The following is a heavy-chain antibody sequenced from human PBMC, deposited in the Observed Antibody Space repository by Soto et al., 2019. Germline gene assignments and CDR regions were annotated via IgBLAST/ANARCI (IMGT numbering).Heavy chain of an antibody. J-gene: IGHJ4*02. CDR1: GFTFSSYA. Sequence: EVQLLESGGGLVQPGGSLRLSCAASGFTFSSYAMSWVRQAPGKGLEWVSAISGSGGSTYYADSVKGRFTISRDNSTNPLYPRMNSLRGKDMAVYYCANLGQYYDFWSGTDLDFDYWGQGTLVTVSS. V-gene: IGHV3-23*01. CDR3: ANLGQYYDFWSGTDLDFDY. CDR2: ISGSGGST. D-gene: IGHD3-3*01.